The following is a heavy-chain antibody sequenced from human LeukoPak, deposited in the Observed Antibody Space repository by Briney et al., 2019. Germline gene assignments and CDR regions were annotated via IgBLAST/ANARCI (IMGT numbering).Heavy chain of an antibody. CDR3: AGDLGYSSSGGGFDY. D-gene: IGHD6-13*01. CDR1: GGSISSGDYY. CDR2: IYYSGST. V-gene: IGHV4-30-4*08. J-gene: IGHJ4*02. Sequence: SETLSLTCTVSGGSISSGDYYWSWIRQPPGKGLEWIGYIYYSGSTYYNPSLKSRVTISVDTSKNQFSLKPSSVTAADTAVYYCAGDLGYSSSGGGFDYWGQGTLVTVS.